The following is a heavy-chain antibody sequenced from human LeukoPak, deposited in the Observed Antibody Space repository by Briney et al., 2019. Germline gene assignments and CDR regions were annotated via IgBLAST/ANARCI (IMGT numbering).Heavy chain of an antibody. CDR1: GFTFSSYN. CDR3: TKSSPSGTHADY. J-gene: IGHJ4*02. D-gene: IGHD1-26*01. CDR2: FSSVNSYI. Sequence: GGSLRLSCAASGFTFSSYNMNWVRQAPGKGLEWVSSFSSVNSYIYYADSVKGRFTISRDNAKNSLYLQMNSLRAEDTAVYYCTKSSPSGTHADYWGQGTLVTVSS. V-gene: IGHV3-21*01.